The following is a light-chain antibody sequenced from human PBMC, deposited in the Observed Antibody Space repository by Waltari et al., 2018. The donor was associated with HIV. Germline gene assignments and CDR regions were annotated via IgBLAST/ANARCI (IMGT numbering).Light chain of an antibody. CDR1: STDIGLYNF. CDR2: EVS. V-gene: IGLV2-8*01. J-gene: IGLJ2*01. Sequence: QSALTQPPSASASPGHSVTFSCAGPSTDIGLYNFFSWYQHPPGKAPKLMISEVSRRPSGVPDRFSGSKSGNTASLTVSGLQAEDEAAYYCFSYAGNNYLLFGGGTKLTVL. CDR3: FSYAGNNYLL.